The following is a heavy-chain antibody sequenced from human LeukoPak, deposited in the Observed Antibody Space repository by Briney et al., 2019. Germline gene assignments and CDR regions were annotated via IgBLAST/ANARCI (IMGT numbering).Heavy chain of an antibody. Sequence: GGSLRLSCAASGFTFSIYAMSWVRQAPGKELEWVSAIGDTTYYADSVEGRFTISRDNSKNTLYLQMNSLRAEDAAIYYCAKAFAFVGANFFDYWGQGTLVTVSS. D-gene: IGHD1-26*01. V-gene: IGHV3-23*01. J-gene: IGHJ4*02. CDR3: AKAFAFVGANFFDY. CDR2: IGDTT. CDR1: GFTFSIYA.